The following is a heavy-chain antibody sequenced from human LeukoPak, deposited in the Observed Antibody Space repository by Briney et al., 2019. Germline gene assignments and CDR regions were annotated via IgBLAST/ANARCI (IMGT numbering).Heavy chain of an antibody. CDR1: GGSISSGGYY. CDR3: ARDSGYGSNNWFDP. V-gene: IGHV4-31*03. CDR2: IYYSGST. J-gene: IGHJ5*02. D-gene: IGHD5-12*01. Sequence: SQTLSLTCTVSGGSISSGGYYWSWIRQHPGKGLEWIGYIYYSGSTYYNPSLKSRVTISVDTSKNQFSLKLSSVTAADTAVYFCARDSGYGSNNWFDPWGQGTLVTVSS.